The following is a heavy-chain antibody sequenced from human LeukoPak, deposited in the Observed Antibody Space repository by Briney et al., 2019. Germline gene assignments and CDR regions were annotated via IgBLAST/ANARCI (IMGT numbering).Heavy chain of an antibody. J-gene: IGHJ4*02. Sequence: PGGSLRLSCAASGFTFSSYWMHWVRQAPGKGLVWVSRINSDGSSTSYADSVKGRFTISRDNAKNTLYLQMNSLRAEDTAVYYYAKDPFGGNYYGPYYFDYWGQGTLVTVSS. CDR3: AKDPFGGNYYGPYYFDY. V-gene: IGHV3-74*01. D-gene: IGHD1-26*01. CDR2: INSDGSST. CDR1: GFTFSSYW.